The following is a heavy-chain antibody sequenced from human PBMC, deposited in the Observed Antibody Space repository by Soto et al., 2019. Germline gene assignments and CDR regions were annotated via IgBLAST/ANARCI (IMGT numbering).Heavy chain of an antibody. Sequence: PGGSLRLSCAASGFTVRSNYMSWVRQAPGKGLEWVSIIYSGGSTYYADSVKGRFTIPRDNSKNMLYLQVNSLRAEDTAVYYCVSLRGGSHWGQGTLVTVSS. CDR3: VSLRGGSH. CDR2: IYSGGST. J-gene: IGHJ4*02. CDR1: GFTVRSNY. V-gene: IGHV3-66*01. D-gene: IGHD3-16*01.